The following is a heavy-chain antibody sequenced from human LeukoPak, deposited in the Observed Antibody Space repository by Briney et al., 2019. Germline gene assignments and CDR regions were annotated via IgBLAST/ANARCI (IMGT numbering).Heavy chain of an antibody. J-gene: IGHJ4*02. D-gene: IGHD7-27*01. CDR3: ARVSELGAPGYFDY. Sequence: GASVKVSCKASGYTFTSYDINWVRQATGQGLEWMGWMNPNSGNTGYAQKFQGRVTLTRDTSITTAYLELSSLRSEDTAVYYCARVSELGAPGYFDYWGQGTLVTVSS. CDR1: GYTFTSYD. CDR2: MNPNSGNT. V-gene: IGHV1-8*03.